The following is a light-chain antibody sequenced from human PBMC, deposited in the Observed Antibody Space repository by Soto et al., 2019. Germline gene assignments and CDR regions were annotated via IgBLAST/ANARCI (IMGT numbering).Light chain of an antibody. CDR2: SAS. CDR3: QQYGSSSYT. V-gene: IGKV3-20*01. CDR1: QSVSISS. J-gene: IGKJ2*01. Sequence: EIVLTQSPGTLSLSPGERATLSCRASQSVSISSLAWYQQKPGQAPRLLIYSASSRATGISDRFSGSGSGTDFTLTISRLEPEDFAVYYCQQYGSSSYTFGQGTNLEIK.